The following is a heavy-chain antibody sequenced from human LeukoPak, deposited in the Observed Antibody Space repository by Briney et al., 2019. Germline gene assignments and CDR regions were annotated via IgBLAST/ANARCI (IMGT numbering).Heavy chain of an antibody. V-gene: IGHV3-73*01. D-gene: IGHD2-21*02. CDR3: TRSHIVVVTATLQSDYYYMDV. CDR1: GFTFSGSA. Sequence: PGGSLRLSCAASGFTFSGSAMHWVRQASGKGLEWVGRIRGKANSYATAYAASVKGRFTISRDDSKNTAYLQMNSLKTEDTAVYYCTRSHIVVVTATLQSDYYYMDVWGKGTTVTVSS. CDR2: IRGKANSYAT. J-gene: IGHJ6*03.